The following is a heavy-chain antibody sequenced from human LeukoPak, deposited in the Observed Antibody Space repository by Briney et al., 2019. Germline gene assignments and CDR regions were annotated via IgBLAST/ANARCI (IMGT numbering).Heavy chain of an antibody. CDR1: GFTLSRNY. J-gene: IGHJ6*02. CDR3: ARDGGSSTKEPTGGYYYYGMDV. V-gene: IGHV3-53*01. Sequence: GGSLRLPCAASGFTLSRNYMIWLRQAPGKGLEWVSFTYSDGSTSFTESVKGRFTISRDNSKNTLSLQLNSLRVEDTAVYYCARDGGSSTKEPTGGYYYYGMDVWGQGTTVTVSS. CDR2: TYSDGST. D-gene: IGHD1-1*01.